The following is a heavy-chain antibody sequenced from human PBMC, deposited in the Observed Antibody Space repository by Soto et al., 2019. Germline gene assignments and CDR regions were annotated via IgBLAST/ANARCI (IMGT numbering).Heavy chain of an antibody. CDR1: GFTFSNAW. Sequence: AGGSLRLSCAASGFTFSNAWMSWVRQAPGKGLEWVGRIKSKTDGGTTDYAAPVKGRFTISRDDSKNTLYLQMNSLKTEYTAVYYCTTTPMTTVTDPYYYYGMDGWGQRTTGTVAS. J-gene: IGHJ6*02. CDR3: TTTPMTTVTDPYYYYGMDG. V-gene: IGHV3-15*01. CDR2: IKSKTDGGTT. D-gene: IGHD4-4*01.